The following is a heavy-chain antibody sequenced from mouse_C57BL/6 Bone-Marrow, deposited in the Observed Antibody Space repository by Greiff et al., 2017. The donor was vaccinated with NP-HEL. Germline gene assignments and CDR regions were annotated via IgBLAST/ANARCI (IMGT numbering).Heavy chain of an antibody. D-gene: IGHD2-2*01. V-gene: IGHV1-55*01. CDR2: IYPGSGST. J-gene: IGHJ4*01. CDR3: ARDGYDGGGDYYAMDY. CDR1: GYTFTSYW. Sequence: QVQLQQPGAELVKPGASVKMSCKASGYTFTSYWITWVKQRPGQGLEWIGDIYPGSGSTNYNEKFKSKATLTVDTSSSTAYMQLSSLTSEDSAVYYCARDGYDGGGDYYAMDYWGQGTSVTVSS.